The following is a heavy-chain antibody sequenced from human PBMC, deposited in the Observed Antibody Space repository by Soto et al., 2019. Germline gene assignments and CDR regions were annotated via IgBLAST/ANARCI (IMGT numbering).Heavy chain of an antibody. D-gene: IGHD3-16*01. CDR3: ARAMGDWGTYYYYDGFDV. V-gene: IGHV4-61*01. CDR2: IYYSGAT. CDR1: GGSLRRSTCNFC. J-gene: IGHJ6*02. Sequence: PSENLLVTNTGSGGSLRRSTCNFCWSLIRQTPGKGLEWIGSIYYSGATNYNPSLESRLTISVDTSKNQFSLNLSSVTAADTAVYYCARAMGDWGTYYYYDGFDVWGQGTTVT.